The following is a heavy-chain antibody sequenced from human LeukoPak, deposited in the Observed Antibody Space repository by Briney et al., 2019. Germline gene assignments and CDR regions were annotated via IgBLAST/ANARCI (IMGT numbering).Heavy chain of an antibody. V-gene: IGHV3-23*01. D-gene: IGHD2-15*01. CDR2: ISGSGGST. CDR1: GFTFSSYA. Sequence: GGSLRLSCAASGFTFSSYAMSWVRQAPGKGLEGVSAISGSGGSTYYADSVKGRFTISRDNSKNTLYLQMNSLRAEDTAVYYCAKDLVGYCSGGSCYALDYWGQGTLVTVSS. J-gene: IGHJ4*02. CDR3: AKDLVGYCSGGSCYALDY.